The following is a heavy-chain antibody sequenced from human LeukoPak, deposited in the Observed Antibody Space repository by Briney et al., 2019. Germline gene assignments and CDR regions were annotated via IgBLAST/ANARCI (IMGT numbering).Heavy chain of an antibody. CDR3: AKSLGAAGHVPFNH. V-gene: IGHV3-23*01. CDR2: VSDSGGGT. D-gene: IGHD6-13*01. J-gene: IGHJ4*02. Sequence: TGGSLRLSCVASGFTFSTYAMSWVRQAPGKGLEWVSGVSDSGGGTYYADSVEGRFTISRDNSKNTLYLQMNSLRAEDTAVYYCAKSLGAAGHVPFNHWGQGTLVTVSS. CDR1: GFTFSTYA.